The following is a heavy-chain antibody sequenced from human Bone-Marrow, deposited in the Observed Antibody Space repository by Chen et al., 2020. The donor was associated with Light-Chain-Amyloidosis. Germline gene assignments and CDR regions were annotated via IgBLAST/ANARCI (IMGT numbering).Heavy chain of an antibody. CDR1: GYTFTAYY. V-gene: IGHV1-2*02. CDR2: INPDSGGT. Sequence: QVQLVQSGAEVRKPGASVKVSCKTSGYTFTAYYLHWVRQAPGEGLEWMGWINPDSGGTNFAQKFQGRVTVTRDTSISPAYMELTRLRSDDTAVYFCARAAASTRSKGGLGLLFYYYGMDVWGQGTTVTISS. D-gene: IGHD1-1*01. J-gene: IGHJ6*02. CDR3: ARAAASTRSKGGLGLLFYYYGMDV.